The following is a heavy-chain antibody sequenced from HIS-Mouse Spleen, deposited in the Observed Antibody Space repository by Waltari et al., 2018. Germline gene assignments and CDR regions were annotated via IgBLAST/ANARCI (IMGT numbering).Heavy chain of an antibody. CDR1: GGPISRSIYY. CDR3: AREIPYSSSWYDWYFDL. V-gene: IGHV4-39*07. Sequence: QLQLQESGPGLVKPSETLSLTYTVSGGPISRSIYYLGWIRQPPGKGLEWIGSIYYSGSTYYNPSLKSRVTISVDTSKNQFSLKLSSVTAADTAVYYCAREIPYSSSWYDWYFDLWGRGTLVTVSS. J-gene: IGHJ2*01. D-gene: IGHD6-13*01. CDR2: IYYSGST.